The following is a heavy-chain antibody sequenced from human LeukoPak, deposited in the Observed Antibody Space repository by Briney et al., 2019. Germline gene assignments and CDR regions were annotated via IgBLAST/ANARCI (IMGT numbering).Heavy chain of an antibody. V-gene: IGHV4-39*01. CDR1: GGSISSSSDY. CDR2: IYESGTT. CDR3: ARLVAVATNRFDP. J-gene: IGHJ5*02. Sequence: SETLSLTCAVSGGSISSSSDYWNWIRQPPGKGLEWIGSIYESGTTYYNPSLKSRVTISVDTSKNQFSLKLSSVTATDTAVYYCARLVAVATNRFDPWGQGTLVTVSP. D-gene: IGHD5-12*01.